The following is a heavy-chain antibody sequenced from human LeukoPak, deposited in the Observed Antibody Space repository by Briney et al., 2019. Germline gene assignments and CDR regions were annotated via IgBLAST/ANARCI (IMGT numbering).Heavy chain of an antibody. CDR2: IYTSGST. CDR1: GGSISSGSYD. Sequence: SETLSLTCTVSGGSISSGSYDWSWIRQPAGKGLEWIGRIYTSGSTNYNPSLKSRVTISVDTSKNKFSLKLSSVTAADTAVYYCARGGAFDIWGQGTMVTVSS. J-gene: IGHJ3*02. CDR3: ARGGAFDI. V-gene: IGHV4-61*02.